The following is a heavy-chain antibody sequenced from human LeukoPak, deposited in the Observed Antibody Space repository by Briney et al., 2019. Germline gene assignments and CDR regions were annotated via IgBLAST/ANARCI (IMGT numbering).Heavy chain of an antibody. V-gene: IGHV4-59*01. CDR1: GGSISSYY. J-gene: IGHJ4*02. D-gene: IGHD3-22*01. CDR3: AREVWDYYDSSGYSLTFDY. CDR2: IYYSGST. Sequence: PSETLSLTCTVSGGSISSYYWSWIRQPPGKGLERIGYIYYSGSTNYNPSLKSRVTISVDTSKNQFSLKLSSVTAADTAVYYCAREVWDYYDSSGYSLTFDYWGQGTLVTVSS.